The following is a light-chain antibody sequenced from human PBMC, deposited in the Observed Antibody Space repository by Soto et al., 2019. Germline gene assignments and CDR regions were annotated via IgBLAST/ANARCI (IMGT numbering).Light chain of an antibody. CDR3: QQYGDSPRT. V-gene: IGKV3-20*01. J-gene: IGKJ1*01. Sequence: EIVMTQSPATLSVSPGERATLSCRASQHVRSSYLAWYQQKRGQAPRLLIYGAFSRAAGIPDRVRGSGSGTDFTLTISRLEPEDFAVYYCQQYGDSPRTFGQGTKV. CDR2: GAF. CDR1: QHVRSSY.